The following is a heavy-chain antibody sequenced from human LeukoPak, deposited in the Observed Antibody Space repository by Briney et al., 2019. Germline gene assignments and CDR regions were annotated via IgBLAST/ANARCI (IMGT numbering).Heavy chain of an antibody. D-gene: IGHD3-10*01. CDR2: IKQDGSEK. J-gene: IGHJ3*02. CDR3: ARESDYYGSGSYWPYDAFDI. CDR1: GFTFSSYW. V-gene: IGHV3-7*01. Sequence: GSLRLPCAASGFTFSSYWMSWVRQAPGKGLEWVANIKQDGSEKYYVDSVKGRFTISRDNAKNSLYLQMNSLRAEDTAVYYCARESDYYGSGSYWPYDAFDIWGQGTMVTVPS.